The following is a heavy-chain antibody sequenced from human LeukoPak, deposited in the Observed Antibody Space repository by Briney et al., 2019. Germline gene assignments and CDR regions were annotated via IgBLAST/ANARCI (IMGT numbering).Heavy chain of an antibody. CDR3: ASREWGSYGNPDY. CDR1: GGSISSSSYY. D-gene: IGHD5-18*01. CDR2: IYYSGST. Sequence: PSETLSLTCTVSGGSISSSSYYWGWIRQPPRKGLEWIGSIYYSGSTYYNPSLKSRVTISVDTSKNQFSLKLSSVTAADTAVYYCASREWGSYGNPDYWGQGTLVTVSS. V-gene: IGHV4-39*01. J-gene: IGHJ4*02.